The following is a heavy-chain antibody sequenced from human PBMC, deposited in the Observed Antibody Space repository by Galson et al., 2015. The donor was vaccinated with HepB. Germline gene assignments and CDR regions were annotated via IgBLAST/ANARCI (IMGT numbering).Heavy chain of an antibody. Sequence: QSGAEVKKPGESLRISCQGSGYSFTRYWISWVRQMPGKGLEWMGTIDPSDSYTNYSPSFQGHVTISADKSISTAYLQWSSLKASDTAMYYCARRSLGYCSGGRCYNWFDPWGQGTLVTVSS. CDR2: IDPSDSYT. CDR3: ARRSLGYCSGGRCYNWFDP. CDR1: GYSFTRYW. D-gene: IGHD2-15*01. J-gene: IGHJ5*02. V-gene: IGHV5-10-1*01.